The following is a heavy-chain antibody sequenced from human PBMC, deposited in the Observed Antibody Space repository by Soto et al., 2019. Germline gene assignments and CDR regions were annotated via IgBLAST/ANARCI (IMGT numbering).Heavy chain of an antibody. CDR3: ASETARVYYGLDV. V-gene: IGHV3-73*02. D-gene: IGHD2-21*02. Sequence: EVQLVESGGGLVQPGGSLKLSCAASGFTFSGSAMHWVRQASGQGLEWVGRIRSKANNYATAYAASVEGRFTISRHDSKSTANLQTNSLNTEHTAVYYCASETARVYYGLDVWGRGTTVTVSS. CDR2: IRSKANNYAT. CDR1: GFTFSGSA. J-gene: IGHJ6*02.